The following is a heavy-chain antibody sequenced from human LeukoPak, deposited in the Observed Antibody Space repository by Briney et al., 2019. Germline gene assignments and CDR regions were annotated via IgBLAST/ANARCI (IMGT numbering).Heavy chain of an antibody. CDR3: ARACYYGSRSCHFDY. V-gene: IGHV3-53*01. CDR2: IYSGGST. CDR1: GFTVSSNY. J-gene: IGHJ4*02. D-gene: IGHD3-10*01. Sequence: GGSLRLSCAASGFTVSSNYMSWVRQAPGKGLEWVSVIYSGGSTYYADSVKGRFTISRDNSKNTLYLQMNSLRAEDTAVYYCARACYYGSRSCHFDYWGQGTLVTVSS.